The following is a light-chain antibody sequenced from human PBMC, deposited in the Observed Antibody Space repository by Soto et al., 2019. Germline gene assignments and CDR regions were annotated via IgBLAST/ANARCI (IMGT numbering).Light chain of an antibody. CDR3: QQHGSAPFT. Sequence: EIVLTQSPGTLSWSPGERATLSCRASQSVASRHLAWYRQKPGQTPRLLIYDASSRATGIPDRISGSGSGTDFTLTIRRLEPEDFAVYSRQQHGSAPFTFGPGTKVDIK. CDR1: QSVASRH. CDR2: DAS. J-gene: IGKJ3*01. V-gene: IGKV3-20*01.